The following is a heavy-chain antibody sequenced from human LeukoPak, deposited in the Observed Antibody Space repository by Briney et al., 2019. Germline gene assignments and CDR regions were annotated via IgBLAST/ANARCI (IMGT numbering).Heavy chain of an antibody. J-gene: IGHJ5*02. CDR3: ARGPSITMVRGVKFGWFDP. D-gene: IGHD3-10*01. CDR2: MNPNSGNT. V-gene: IGHV1-8*02. CDR1: GYTFTSYG. Sequence: GASVKVSCKASGYTFTSYGISWVRQAPGQGLEWMGWMNPNSGNTGYAQKFQGRVTMTRNTSISTAYMELSSLRSEDTAVYYCARGPSITMVRGVKFGWFDPWGQGTLVTVSS.